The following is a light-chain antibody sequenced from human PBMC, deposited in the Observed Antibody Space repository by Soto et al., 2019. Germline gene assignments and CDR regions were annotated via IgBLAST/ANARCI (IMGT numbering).Light chain of an antibody. Sequence: EIVLTQSPGTLSLSRGERVTLSCRASQSVTSSHLAWYQQKPGQAPRLLIYGASSRATGIPDRFSGSGSGTDFTLTISRLEPEDFAVYYCQQYGSSPLTFGGGTKVEIK. J-gene: IGKJ4*01. CDR3: QQYGSSPLT. CDR2: GAS. CDR1: QSVTSSH. V-gene: IGKV3-20*01.